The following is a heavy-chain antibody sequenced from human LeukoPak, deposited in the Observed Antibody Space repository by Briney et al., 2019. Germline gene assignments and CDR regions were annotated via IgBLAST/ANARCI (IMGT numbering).Heavy chain of an antibody. V-gene: IGHV4-59*01. D-gene: IGHD4-17*01. CDR1: GGSISDYY. CDR2: INYSGNT. J-gene: IGHJ4*02. CDR3: AREGRQDYVYFDY. Sequence: SETLSLTCTVSGGSISDYYWGWIRQPPGKGLEWIGYINYSGNTNYNPSLKSRVTISVDTSKNQFSLRLTSVTAADTAVFYCAREGRQDYVYFDYWGQGSLVTVS.